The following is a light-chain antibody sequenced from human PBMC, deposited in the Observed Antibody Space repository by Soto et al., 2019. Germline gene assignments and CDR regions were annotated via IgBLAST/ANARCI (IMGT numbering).Light chain of an antibody. CDR2: GAS. CDR3: QQYGSSPGT. CDR1: QTVIHNH. J-gene: IGKJ1*01. Sequence: DIVLTQSPATLSVSPGERTILSCRASQTVIHNHLAWHQQKPGQTPRLLVYGASSRATGIPDRFSGSGSGTDFTLTISRLEPEDFAVYYCQQYGSSPGTFGQGTKVDIK. V-gene: IGKV3-20*01.